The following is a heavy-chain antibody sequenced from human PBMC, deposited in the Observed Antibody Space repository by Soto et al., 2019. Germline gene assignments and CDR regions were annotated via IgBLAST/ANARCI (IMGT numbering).Heavy chain of an antibody. J-gene: IGHJ4*02. CDR1: GYTFTSYA. CDR3: ARDDSGFSGSHYIDYFNY. D-gene: IGHD1-26*01. Sequence: ASVKVSCKASGYTFTSYAMHWVRQAPGQRLEWMGWINVGDGNTYYSQKFQGRVTITRDTSASTAYMELSSLTSEETAVYYCARDDSGFSGSHYIDYFNYWGQGALVTVSS. CDR2: INVGDGNT. V-gene: IGHV1-3*01.